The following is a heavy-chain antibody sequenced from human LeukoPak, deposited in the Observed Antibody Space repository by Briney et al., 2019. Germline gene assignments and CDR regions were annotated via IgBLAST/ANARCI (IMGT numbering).Heavy chain of an antibody. D-gene: IGHD5-24*01. CDR1: GFPFSSYA. J-gene: IGHJ4*02. Sequence: GGSLRLSCEASGFPFSSYAMHWVRQAPGKGLEWVSTISGSGGSTYYADSVKGRFTISRDKSKNTMYLQMNSLRAEDTAVYYCAKERGYGYNHMDYWGQGTLVTVSS. CDR3: AKERGYGYNHMDY. CDR2: ISGSGGST. V-gene: IGHV3-23*01.